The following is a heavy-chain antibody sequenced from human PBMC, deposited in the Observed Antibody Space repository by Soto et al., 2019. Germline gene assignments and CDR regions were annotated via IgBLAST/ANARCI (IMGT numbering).Heavy chain of an antibody. D-gene: IGHD6-13*01. V-gene: IGHV3-23*01. Sequence: EVQLLESGGGLVQPGGSLRLSCTASGFTFSSYAMSWVRQAPGKGLEWVSAISGSGGSTYYADSVKGRFTISRDNSKNTLYLQMNILRDEDTAVYYCAKCSAAGLVVYYFDYWGQGTLVTVSS. CDR2: ISGSGGST. CDR3: AKCSAAGLVVYYFDY. CDR1: GFTFSSYA. J-gene: IGHJ4*02.